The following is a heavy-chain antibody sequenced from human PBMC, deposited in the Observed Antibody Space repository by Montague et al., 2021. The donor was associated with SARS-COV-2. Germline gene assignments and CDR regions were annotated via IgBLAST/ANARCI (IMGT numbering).Heavy chain of an antibody. J-gene: IGHJ6*02. V-gene: IGHV4-34*01. D-gene: IGHD4-17*01. Sequence: SETLSLTCAVYGGSFSGYYLNWIRQPPGKGLEWIGEINHSGSTXXXPSXXXRVTIAVDTSKNQVSLKLPSVTAADTAVFYCARSTVTNSPFGFSNKLRSRYNGMDVWGQGTTVTVSS. CDR3: ARSTVTNSPFGFSNKLRSRYNGMDV. CDR1: GGSFSGYY. CDR2: INHSGST.